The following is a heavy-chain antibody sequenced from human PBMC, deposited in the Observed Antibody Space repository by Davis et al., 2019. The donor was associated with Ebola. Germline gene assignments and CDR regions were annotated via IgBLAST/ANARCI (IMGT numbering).Heavy chain of an antibody. D-gene: IGHD6-13*01. J-gene: IGHJ4*02. CDR3: ARHVIAAAGIDY. CDR2: VYFDGRT. Sequence: MPSETLSLTCTVSGGHTAISRYYWGWLRQPPGKGLEWIGSVYFDGRTHYNPSLNSRVTVSIDTSKNQFSLKLSSVTAADTAVYYCARHVIAAAGIDYWGQGTLVTVSS. CDR1: GGHTAISRYY. V-gene: IGHV4-39*01.